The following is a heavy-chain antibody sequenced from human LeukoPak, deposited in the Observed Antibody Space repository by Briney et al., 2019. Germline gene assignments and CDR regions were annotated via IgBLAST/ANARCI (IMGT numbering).Heavy chain of an antibody. V-gene: IGHV3-23*01. Sequence: GGSLRLSCAASGFTFSEYAMSWVRQAPGRGLEWVSVISGAGIFTYYADSVKGRFTISRDNSKKMLYLQMNSLTVDDTAVYFCGKSPTNDNNYYWYMEVWGKGTTVTVSS. CDR2: ISGAGIFT. J-gene: IGHJ6*03. D-gene: IGHD3-10*01. CDR3: GKSPTNDNNYYWYMEV. CDR1: GFTFSEYA.